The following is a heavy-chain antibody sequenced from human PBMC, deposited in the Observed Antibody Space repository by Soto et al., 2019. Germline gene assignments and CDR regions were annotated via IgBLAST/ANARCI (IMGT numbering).Heavy chain of an antibody. Sequence: SETLSLTCTVSGGSISSGGYYWSWIRQHPGKGLEWIGYIYYSGSTYYNTSLKSRVTISVDTSKNQFSLKLSSVTAADTAVYYCVYYYDSSGYFDYWGQGTLVTVSS. D-gene: IGHD3-22*01. CDR1: GGSISSGGYY. CDR3: VYYYDSSGYFDY. CDR2: IYYSGST. J-gene: IGHJ4*02. V-gene: IGHV4-31*03.